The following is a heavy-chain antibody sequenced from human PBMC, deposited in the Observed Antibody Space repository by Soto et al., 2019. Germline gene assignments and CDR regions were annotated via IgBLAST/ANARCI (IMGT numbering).Heavy chain of an antibody. CDR3: ARDLASTTIPNY. V-gene: IGHV3-7*04. CDR2: IKKAGSEN. J-gene: IGHJ4*02. CDR1: GFTFSSYW. D-gene: IGHD4-17*01. Sequence: EVQLVESGGGLVQPGGSLRLSCAASGFTFSSYWMSWVRQAPGKGLEWVANIKKAGSENYYVDSVKGRFTISRDNGKNSLYLQMNSLRAEDTAVYYCARDLASTTIPNYWGQGTLVNVSS.